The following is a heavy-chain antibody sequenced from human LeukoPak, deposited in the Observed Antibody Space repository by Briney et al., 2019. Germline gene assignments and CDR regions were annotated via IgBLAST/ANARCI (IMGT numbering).Heavy chain of an antibody. J-gene: IGHJ3*02. CDR1: GYRFVSYW. V-gene: IGHV5-51*01. Sequence: GESLKISCKGSGYRFVSYWIGWVRQMPGKGLEWMGIISPGDSDTRYSPSFQGQVTISADKSISTAYLQWSSLKASDTAMYYCARADLRFLEWLLYVDPFDMWGQGTMVTVSS. CDR2: ISPGDSDT. CDR3: ARADLRFLEWLLYVDPFDM. D-gene: IGHD3-3*01.